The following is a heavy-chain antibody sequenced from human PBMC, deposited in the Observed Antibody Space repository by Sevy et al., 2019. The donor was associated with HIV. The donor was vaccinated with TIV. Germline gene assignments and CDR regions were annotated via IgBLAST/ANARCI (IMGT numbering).Heavy chain of an antibody. CDR3: ATRRGHLSFDY. J-gene: IGHJ4*02. CDR2: INHSGCT. Sequence: SETLSLTCVVYGGSFSGYYWSWIRQPPGKGLEWIGEINHSGCTNYNPSLKSRVTISADTSKNQFSLKLSSVTAADTAVYYCATRRGHLSFDYSGQGTLVTVSS. V-gene: IGHV4-34*01. CDR1: GGSFSGYY.